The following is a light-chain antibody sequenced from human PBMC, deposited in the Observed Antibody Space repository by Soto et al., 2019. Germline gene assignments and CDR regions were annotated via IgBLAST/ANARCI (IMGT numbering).Light chain of an antibody. V-gene: IGLV2-8*01. CDR1: SSDVGAYNY. CDR2: EVS. CDR3: VSYAGSKNV. J-gene: IGLJ1*01. Sequence: QSALTQPPSASGSPGQSVTISCTGTSSDVGAYNYVSWYQQHPGKAHKLMIYEVSKRPSGVPDRFSASKSGNTASLTVSGLQAEDEADYYCVSYAGSKNVFGTGTKVTVL.